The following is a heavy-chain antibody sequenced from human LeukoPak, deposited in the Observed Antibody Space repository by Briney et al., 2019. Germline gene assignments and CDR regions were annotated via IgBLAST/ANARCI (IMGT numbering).Heavy chain of an antibody. CDR3: ATETENSNYDAFDI. D-gene: IGHD4-11*01. J-gene: IGHJ3*02. Sequence: GGSLRLSCAASGFTFSSYEMNWVRRAPGKGLEWVSYISGGGTTIFYADSVKGRFTISRDNAKNSLYLHMNSLSAEDTAVYFCATETENSNYDAFDIWGQRTLVTVSS. CDR1: GFTFSSYE. V-gene: IGHV3-48*03. CDR2: ISGGGTTI.